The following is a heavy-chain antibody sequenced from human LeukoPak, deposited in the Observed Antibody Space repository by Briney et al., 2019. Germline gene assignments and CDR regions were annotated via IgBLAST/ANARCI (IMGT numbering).Heavy chain of an antibody. Sequence: ASVKVSCKASGYTFSSYGIAWVRQAPGQGLEWMGWISVYNGNTNYAQKLQGRVSMTTDTSTTTAYMELRSLTSDDTALYYCARSSLGTITAGPFDYWGQGTLVTVSS. V-gene: IGHV1-18*01. CDR3: ARSSLGTITAGPFDY. D-gene: IGHD5-12*01. J-gene: IGHJ4*02. CDR1: GYTFSSYG. CDR2: ISVYNGNT.